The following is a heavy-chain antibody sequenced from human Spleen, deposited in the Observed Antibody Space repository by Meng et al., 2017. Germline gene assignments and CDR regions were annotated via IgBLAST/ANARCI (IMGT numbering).Heavy chain of an antibody. D-gene: IGHD3-3*01. J-gene: IGHJ4*02. V-gene: IGHV3-74*01. Sequence: LVECGGGLVQPGGSLRLSFGASGFNFGDYQMHWVRQSPGKGLEWISRIVSDGGITDYADSVKGRFTISRDNAKNTLYLQMNSLGADDTAVYYCARDLGWVLFDYWGQGALVTVSS. CDR3: ARDLGWVLFDY. CDR2: IVSDGGIT. CDR1: GFNFGDYQ.